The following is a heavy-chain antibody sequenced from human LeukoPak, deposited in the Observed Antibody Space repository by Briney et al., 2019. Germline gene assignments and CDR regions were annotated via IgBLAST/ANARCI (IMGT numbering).Heavy chain of an antibody. D-gene: IGHD6-6*01. J-gene: IGHJ6*01. CDR3: TSNMAANYHYFYGIDV. V-gene: IGHV3-11*01. CDR1: GFSFSTYY. CDR2: ISSSTTST. Sequence: GGSLRLCCAASGFSFSTYYMAWIRQAPGKGLEWVAFISSSTTSTYYADSVKGRFTVSRDNAKNSLSLQMSSLGVEDTGVYYCTSNMAANYHYFYGIDVWGEGATGTVSS.